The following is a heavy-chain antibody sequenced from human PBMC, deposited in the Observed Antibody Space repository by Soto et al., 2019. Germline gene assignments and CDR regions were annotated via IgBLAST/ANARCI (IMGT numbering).Heavy chain of an antibody. CDR1: GYTFTSYA. CDR3: AIRIAAAGTRYYYYYYGMDV. Sequence: ASVKVSCKASGYTFTSYAMHWVRQAPGQRLEWMGWINAGNGNTKYSQKFQGRVTITRDASANTAYMELSSLRSEDTAVYYCAIRIAAAGTRYYYYYYGMDVWGQGTTVTVSS. CDR2: INAGNGNT. J-gene: IGHJ6*02. V-gene: IGHV1-3*01. D-gene: IGHD6-13*01.